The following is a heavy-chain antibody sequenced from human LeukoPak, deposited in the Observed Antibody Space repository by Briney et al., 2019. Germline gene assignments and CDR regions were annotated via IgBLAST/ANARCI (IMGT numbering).Heavy chain of an antibody. V-gene: IGHV3-30*18. Sequence: PGRSLRLSCAASGFTFSIYDIHWVRQAPGKGLEWVAVISYDGSNKYYADSVKGRFTISRDNSKNTLYLQMNSLRAEDTAVYYCAKDQGGSYLDYWGQGTLVTVSS. CDR2: ISYDGSNK. CDR1: GFTFSIYD. J-gene: IGHJ4*02. CDR3: AKDQGGSYLDY. D-gene: IGHD1-26*01.